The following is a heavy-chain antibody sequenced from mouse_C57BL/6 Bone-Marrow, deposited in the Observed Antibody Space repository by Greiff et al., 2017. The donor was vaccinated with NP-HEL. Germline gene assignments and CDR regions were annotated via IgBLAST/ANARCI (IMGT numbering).Heavy chain of an antibody. CDR1: GYTFTSYW. CDR3: ARNSIYYYGSSYDYAMDY. V-gene: IGHV1-64*01. CDR2: IHPNSGST. J-gene: IGHJ4*01. Sequence: QVQLKQPGAELVKPGASVKLSCKASGYTFTSYWMHWVKQRPGQGLEWIGMIHPNSGSTNYNEKFKSKATLTVDKSSSTAYMQLSSLTSEDSAVYYCARNSIYYYGSSYDYAMDYWGQGTSVTVSS. D-gene: IGHD1-1*01.